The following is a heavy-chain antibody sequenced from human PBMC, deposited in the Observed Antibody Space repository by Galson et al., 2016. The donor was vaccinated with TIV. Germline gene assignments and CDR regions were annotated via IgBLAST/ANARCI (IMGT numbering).Heavy chain of an antibody. CDR1: GFTFSSYA. J-gene: IGHJ4*02. CDR3: VKDQRVPYSSGCYDY. V-gene: IGHV3-23*01. Sequence: SLRLSCAASGFTFSSYAMSWVRQAPGKGLEWVSSISVSGISTYYADSVKGRFTISRDNSKNTLYLQMNSLRAEDTAVYYCVKDQRVPYSSGCYDYWGQGTLATVSS. D-gene: IGHD6-19*01. CDR2: ISVSGIST.